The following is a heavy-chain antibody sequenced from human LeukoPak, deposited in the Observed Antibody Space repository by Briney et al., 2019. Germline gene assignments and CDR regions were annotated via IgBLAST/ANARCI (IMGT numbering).Heavy chain of an antibody. D-gene: IGHD1-20*01. Sequence: SETLSLTCTVSGVSINGYYWSWIRQPPGKGLEWIGYIYYSGSTNYSPSLKSRVTISVDTSKNQFSLKLSSVTAADTAVYYCARAGLTGRYNWFDPWGQGTLVTVSS. CDR3: ARAGLTGRYNWFDP. CDR2: IYYSGST. V-gene: IGHV4-59*01. J-gene: IGHJ5*02. CDR1: GVSINGYY.